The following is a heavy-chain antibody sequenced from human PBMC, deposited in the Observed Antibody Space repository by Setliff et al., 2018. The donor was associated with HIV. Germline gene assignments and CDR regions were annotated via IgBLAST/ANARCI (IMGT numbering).Heavy chain of an antibody. D-gene: IGHD4-17*01. Sequence: SETLSLTCDVSGLSLSSGYYWGWIRQSPGKGLEWIGSVHHTGSTYYNPSFESQVTILVVTSKNQLSLKLTPVTAADTAVYYCARDGDYNYYGMDVWGQGTTVTVSS. CDR3: ARDGDYNYYGMDV. V-gene: IGHV4-38-2*02. CDR1: GLSLSSGYY. J-gene: IGHJ6*02. CDR2: VHHTGST.